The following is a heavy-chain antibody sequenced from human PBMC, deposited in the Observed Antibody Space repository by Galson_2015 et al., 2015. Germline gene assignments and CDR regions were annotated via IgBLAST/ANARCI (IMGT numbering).Heavy chain of an antibody. CDR1: GYTFTSYG. CDR3: ARDVRRSRLFDP. CDR2: ISAYNGNT. J-gene: IGHJ5*02. V-gene: IGHV1-18*01. Sequence: SVKVSRKASGYTFTSYGISWVRQAPGQGLEWMGWISAYNGNTNYAQKLQGRVTMTTDTPTSTAYMELRSLRSDDTAAYYCARDVRRSRLFDPWGQGTLVTVSS.